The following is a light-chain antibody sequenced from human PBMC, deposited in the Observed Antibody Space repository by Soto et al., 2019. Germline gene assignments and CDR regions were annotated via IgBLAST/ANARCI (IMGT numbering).Light chain of an antibody. CDR1: QSISSW. Sequence: DIQMTQSPSTLSASVGDRVTITCRACQSISSWLAWYQQKPGKTPKVLIYKASSLESGVPSRFSGSGSGTEFTLTISSLQPDDFATYYCHQYNSYPWTFGQGTKVEI. CDR2: KAS. CDR3: HQYNSYPWT. J-gene: IGKJ1*01. V-gene: IGKV1-5*03.